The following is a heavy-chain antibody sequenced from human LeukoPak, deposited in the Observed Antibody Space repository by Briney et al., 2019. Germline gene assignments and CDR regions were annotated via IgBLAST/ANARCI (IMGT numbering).Heavy chain of an antibody. CDR1: GGSFSAYY. D-gene: IGHD2-15*01. CDR2: INHGGST. V-gene: IGHV4-34*01. Sequence: SETLSLTCVVYGGSFSAYYWSWIRQPPGKGLEWIGEINHGGSTNYNPSLKSRVTISVDTSKNQFSLKLSSVTAADTGVYYCARRRAGLRRDLWFDPWGQGTQVTVSS. CDR3: ARRRAGLRRDLWFDP. J-gene: IGHJ5*02.